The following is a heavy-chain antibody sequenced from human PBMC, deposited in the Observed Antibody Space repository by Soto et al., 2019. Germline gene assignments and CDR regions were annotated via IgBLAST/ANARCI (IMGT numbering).Heavy chain of an antibody. J-gene: IGHJ6*02. D-gene: IGHD3-22*01. V-gene: IGHV3-48*02. Sequence: PGGSLRLSCAASGFTFSSYSMNWVRQAPGRGLEWVAYITSSSDTIYYSDSVKGRFTISRDNGKNSLFLQMNSLRDEDTAVYYCARVVVVIPPGYYYAMDVWGQGTTVTVSS. CDR2: ITSSSDTI. CDR3: ARVVVVIPPGYYYAMDV. CDR1: GFTFSSYS.